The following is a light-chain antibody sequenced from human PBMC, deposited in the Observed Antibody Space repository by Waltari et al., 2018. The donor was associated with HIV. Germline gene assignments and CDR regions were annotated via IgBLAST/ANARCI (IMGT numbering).Light chain of an antibody. Sequence: AIQLTQPPSSLFESAGARVPTTVRTSQCIWTALAWYQQKPGKVPKLLSYDASNVESGVPSSFICSGFVTDFTLTISSLQPEDIATYYCQQFVAYPSLFGGGTKVEI. CDR2: DAS. J-gene: IGKJ4*01. CDR1: QCIWTA. CDR3: QQFVAYPSL. V-gene: IGKV1-13*02.